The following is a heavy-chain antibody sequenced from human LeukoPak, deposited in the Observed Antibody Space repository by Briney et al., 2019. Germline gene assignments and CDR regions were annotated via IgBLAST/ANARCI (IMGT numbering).Heavy chain of an antibody. CDR2: IRYDGSNK. CDR1: GFTFSSYG. J-gene: IGHJ4*02. D-gene: IGHD3-3*01. V-gene: IGHV3-30*02. Sequence: TGGSLRLSCAASGFTFSSYGMHWVRQAPGKGLEWVAFIRYDGSNKYYADSVKGRFTISRDNSKNTLYLQMNSLRAEDTAVYYCAKDPLRGDDFWSGYYANFDYWGQGTLVTVSS. CDR3: AKDPLRGDDFWSGYYANFDY.